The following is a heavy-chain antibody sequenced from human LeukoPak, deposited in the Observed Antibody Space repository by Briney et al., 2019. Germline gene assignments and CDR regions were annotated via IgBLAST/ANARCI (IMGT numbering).Heavy chain of an antibody. J-gene: IGHJ4*02. Sequence: SETLSLTCAVYGGSFSGYYWSWIRQPPGKGLEWIGEINHSGSTNYNPSLKSRVTISVDTSKNQFSLKLSSVTAADTAVYHCARAGIAAALNFDYWGQGTLVTVSS. D-gene: IGHD6-13*01. CDR1: GGSFSGYY. CDR3: ARAGIAAALNFDY. CDR2: INHSGST. V-gene: IGHV4-34*01.